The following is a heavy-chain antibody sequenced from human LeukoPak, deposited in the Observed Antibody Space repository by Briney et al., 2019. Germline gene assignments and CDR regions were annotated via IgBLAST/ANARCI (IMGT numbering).Heavy chain of an antibody. V-gene: IGHV1-8*01. CDR3: ARGYYYGSGSYLNWFGP. CDR1: GYTFTSYD. CDR2: MNPNSGNT. D-gene: IGHD3-10*01. J-gene: IGHJ5*02. Sequence: ASVKVSCKASGYTFTSYDINLVRQATGQGLEWMGWMNPNSGNTGYAQKFQGRVTMTRNTSISTAYMELSSLRSEDTAVYYCARGYYYGSGSYLNWFGPLGQGTLVTVSS.